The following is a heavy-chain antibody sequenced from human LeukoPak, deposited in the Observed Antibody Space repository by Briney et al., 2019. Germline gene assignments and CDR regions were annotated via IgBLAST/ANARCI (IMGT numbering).Heavy chain of an antibody. J-gene: IGHJ6*02. Sequence: GGSLRLSCAASGFTFSSYAMSWVRQAPGKGLEWVSAISGSGDSTYYADTVKGRSTISRDNSKNTLYLQMNSLRAEDTAVYYCAKSLPRYYYYGMDVWGQGTTVTVSS. CDR1: GFTFSSYA. CDR3: AKSLPRYYYYGMDV. CDR2: ISGSGDST. V-gene: IGHV3-23*01.